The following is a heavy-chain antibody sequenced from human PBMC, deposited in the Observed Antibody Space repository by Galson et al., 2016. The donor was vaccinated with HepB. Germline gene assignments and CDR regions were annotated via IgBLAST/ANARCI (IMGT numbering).Heavy chain of an antibody. CDR2: IIPLSQTP. V-gene: IGHV1-69*13. CDR1: GGTFRNFR. CDR3: ARGGPSNQALLFPEPLRT. Sequence: SVKVSCKASGGTFRNFRIDWVRQAPGQGLEWMGGIIPLSQTPNYAQKFQVRVSITADESTSSSYMEGTSLKSEDTAVYYCARGGPSNQALLFPEPLRTWGQGTLVTVSS. J-gene: IGHJ4*02. D-gene: IGHD2-21*02.